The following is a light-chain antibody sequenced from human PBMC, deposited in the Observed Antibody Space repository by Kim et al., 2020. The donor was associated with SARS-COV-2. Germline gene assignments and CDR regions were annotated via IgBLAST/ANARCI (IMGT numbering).Light chain of an antibody. CDR2: GAS. J-gene: IGKJ1*01. Sequence: ETVLTQSPGTLSLSPGERATLSCRASQSVNSIYLAWYQQTPGQAPRLLIYGASSRATGIPDRFTGSGSGTDFTLPISRLEPEDFAVYYCQLYTSSSWAFGQGNKVDIK. CDR1: QSVNSIY. V-gene: IGKV3-20*01. CDR3: QLYTSSSWA.